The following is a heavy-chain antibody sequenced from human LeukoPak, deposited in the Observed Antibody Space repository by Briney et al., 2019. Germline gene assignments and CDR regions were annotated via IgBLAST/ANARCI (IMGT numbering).Heavy chain of an antibody. D-gene: IGHD1-26*01. Sequence: PGGSLRLSCAVSGFIFSDYSMNWVRLPPGKGLEGVSSIDSTSTFIYYADSVKGRFTISRDNAKNSLYLQMNSLRAEDTAVYYCAEGSESFSIYWGQGTLVTVSS. CDR3: AEGSESFSIY. J-gene: IGHJ4*02. CDR1: GFIFSDYS. V-gene: IGHV3-21*01. CDR2: IDSTSTFI.